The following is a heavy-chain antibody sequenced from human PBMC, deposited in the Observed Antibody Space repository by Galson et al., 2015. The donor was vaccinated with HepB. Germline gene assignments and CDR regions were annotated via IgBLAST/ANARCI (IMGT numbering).Heavy chain of an antibody. Sequence: SVKVSCKASGYSFTIYYIHWVRQAPGQRLEWMGRVNTGNGNTKYSQKFQDRVTLTRDTPATTAYMELSGLESEDTAVYCCARGGQWPQFYYFDYWGRGTLVTVSS. CDR3: ARGGQWPQFYYFDY. CDR1: GYSFTIYY. D-gene: IGHD5-24*01. V-gene: IGHV1-3*04. J-gene: IGHJ4*02. CDR2: VNTGNGNT.